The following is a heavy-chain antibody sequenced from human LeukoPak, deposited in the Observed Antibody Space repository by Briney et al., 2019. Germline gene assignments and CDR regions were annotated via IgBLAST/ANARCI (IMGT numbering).Heavy chain of an antibody. V-gene: IGHV1-69*01. D-gene: IGHD6-13*01. CDR1: GGTFSSYA. CDR3: ARDGAAAATVD. J-gene: IGHJ4*02. Sequence: SVKVSCKASGGTFSSYAINWVRQAPGQGFEWMGGIIPISETSSHAQKFQGRLTIIADESTSTAYMELSGLRYEDTAVYYCARDGAAAATVDWGQGTLVTVSS. CDR2: IIPISETS.